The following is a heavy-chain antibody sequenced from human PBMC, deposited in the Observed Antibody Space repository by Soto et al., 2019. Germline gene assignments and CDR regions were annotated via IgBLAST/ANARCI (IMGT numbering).Heavy chain of an antibody. Sequence: QVQLVQSGAEVKKPGPSEKVSCKASGYTFTSHGISRARQAPGQALEWLGWYSAYNGNTNYAEKLQGRVTMTKDTSTSTADMELRSLRSNDAAVYYCASDGSYGPAEYFDSWGQGTLLTVSS. CDR2: YSAYNGNT. D-gene: IGHD5-18*01. CDR3: ASDGSYGPAEYFDS. J-gene: IGHJ4*02. V-gene: IGHV1-18*01. CDR1: GYTFTSHG.